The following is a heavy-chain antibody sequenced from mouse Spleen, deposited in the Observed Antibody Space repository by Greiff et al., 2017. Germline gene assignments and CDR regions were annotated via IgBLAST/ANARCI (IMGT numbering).Heavy chain of an antibody. CDR2: INYDGSST. V-gene: IGHV5-16*01. J-gene: IGHJ4*01. D-gene: IGHD2-1*01. CDR3: ARGGLWYHYYAMDY. Sequence: EVMLVESEGGLVQPGSSMKLSCTASGFTFSDYYMAWVRQVPEKGLEWVANINYDGSSTYYLDSLKSRFIISRDNAKNILYLQMSSLKSEDTATYYCARGGLWYHYYAMDYWGQGTSVTVSS. CDR1: GFTFSDYY.